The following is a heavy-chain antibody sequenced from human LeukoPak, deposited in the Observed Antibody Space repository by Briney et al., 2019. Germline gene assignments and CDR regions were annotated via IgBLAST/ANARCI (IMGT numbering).Heavy chain of an antibody. Sequence: GGSLRLSCAASGFTFSSYSMNWVRQAPGKGLEWVSSISSSSSYIYCADSVKGRFTISRDNAKNSLYLQMNSLRAEDTAVYYCARDKGPKTRDFDYWGQGTLVTVSS. J-gene: IGHJ4*02. CDR3: ARDKGPKTRDFDY. D-gene: IGHD1-14*01. V-gene: IGHV3-21*01. CDR1: GFTFSSYS. CDR2: ISSSSSYI.